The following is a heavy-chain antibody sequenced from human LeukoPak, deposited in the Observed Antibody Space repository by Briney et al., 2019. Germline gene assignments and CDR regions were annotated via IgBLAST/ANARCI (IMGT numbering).Heavy chain of an antibody. J-gene: IGHJ5*02. CDR1: GGSVISGDYH. V-gene: IGHV4-30-4*01. D-gene: IGHD3-10*01. Sequence: SETLSLSCTVSGGSVISGDYHWSWIRQPPGKGLEWIGYIYYSGSTHYNPSLKSRVAISVDRSKNQFSLKLSSVTAADTAVYYRASLAAYVFMPWGQGTLVTVSS. CDR2: IYYSGST. CDR3: ASLAAYVFMP.